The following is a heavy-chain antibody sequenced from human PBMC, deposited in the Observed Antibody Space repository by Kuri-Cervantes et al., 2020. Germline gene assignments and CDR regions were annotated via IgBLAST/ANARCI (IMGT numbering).Heavy chain of an antibody. CDR1: GSTFSSYG. CDR2: ISYDGSNK. J-gene: IGHJ3*02. V-gene: IGHV3-30*03. CDR3: ARGSSVADQAFDI. Sequence: GGSLRLSCAASGSTFSSYGMHWVRQAPGKGLEWVAVISYDGSNKYYADSVKGRFTISRDNSKNTLYLQMNSLRAEDTAVYYCARGSSVADQAFDIWGQGTMVTVSS. D-gene: IGHD6-19*01.